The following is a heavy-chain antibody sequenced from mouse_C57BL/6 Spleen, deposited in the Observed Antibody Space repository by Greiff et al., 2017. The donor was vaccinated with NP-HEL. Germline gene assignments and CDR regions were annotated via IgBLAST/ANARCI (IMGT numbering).Heavy chain of an antibody. CDR3: ARSADGLYAMDY. D-gene: IGHD3-1*01. V-gene: IGHV1-76*01. CDR2: IYPGSGNT. CDR1: GYTFTDYY. J-gene: IGHJ4*01. Sequence: VQLQQSGAELVRPGASVKLSCKASGYTFTDYYINWVKQRPGQGLEWIARIYPGSGNTYYNEKFKGKATLTAEKPSSTAYMQLSSLTSEDSAVYFCARSADGLYAMDYWGQGTSVTVSS.